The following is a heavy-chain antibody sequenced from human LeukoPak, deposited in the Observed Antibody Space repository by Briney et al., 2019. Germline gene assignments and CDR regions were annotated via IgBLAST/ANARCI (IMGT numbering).Heavy chain of an antibody. CDR2: ASSDGSST. V-gene: IGHV3-74*01. CDR3: ARDSDAGFDY. Sequence: SGGSLRLSCAASGFTFSRFWMHWVRQAPGKGLVWVARASSDGSSTVYADSVKGRFTISRDNAKRTLYLQMISLRAEDTAIYYCARDSDAGFDYWGQGTLVTVSS. J-gene: IGHJ4*02. CDR1: GFTFSRFW.